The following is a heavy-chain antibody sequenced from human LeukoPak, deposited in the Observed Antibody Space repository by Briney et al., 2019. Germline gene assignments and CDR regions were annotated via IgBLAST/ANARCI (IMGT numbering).Heavy chain of an antibody. J-gene: IGHJ5*02. CDR1: GFTVSSNY. Sequence: LSGGSLRLSCAASGFTVSSNYMSWVRQAPGKELEWASVIYSGGSTYYADSVKGRFTISRDNSKNTLYLQMNSLRAEDTAVYYCARRNRFDPWGQGTLVTVSS. CDR3: ARRNRFDP. V-gene: IGHV3-53*01. CDR2: IYSGGST.